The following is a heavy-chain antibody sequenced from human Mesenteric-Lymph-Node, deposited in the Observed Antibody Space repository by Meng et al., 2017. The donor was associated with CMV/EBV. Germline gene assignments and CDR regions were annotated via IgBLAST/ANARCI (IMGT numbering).Heavy chain of an antibody. CDR2: ISYDGSNK. V-gene: IGHV3-30*04. CDR3: ARDLFDSSGTPLLFDY. J-gene: IGHJ4*02. CDR1: GFTFSSYA. Sequence: GESLKISCAASGFTFSSYAMHWVRQAPGKGLEWVAVISYDGSNKYYADSVKGRFTISRDNSKNTLYLQMNSLRAEDTAVYYCARDLFDSSGTPLLFDYWGQGTLVTVSS. D-gene: IGHD3-22*01.